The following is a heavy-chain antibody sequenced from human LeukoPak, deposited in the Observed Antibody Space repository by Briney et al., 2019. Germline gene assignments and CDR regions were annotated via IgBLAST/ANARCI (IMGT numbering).Heavy chain of an antibody. V-gene: IGHV4-39*07. D-gene: IGHD3-22*01. Sequence: SETLSLTCTVSGGSINSSSYYWGWIRQPPGKGLEWIGTIFHSGSAYYNPSLKSRATISVDTSKNQFSLKLSSVTAADTAVYYCARFYYDSSGYGFDCWGQGTKVTVSS. CDR3: ARFYYDSSGYGFDC. CDR1: GGSINSSSYY. J-gene: IGHJ3*01. CDR2: IFHSGSA.